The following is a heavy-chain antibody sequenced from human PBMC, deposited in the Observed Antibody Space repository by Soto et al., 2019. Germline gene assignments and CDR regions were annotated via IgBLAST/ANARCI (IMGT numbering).Heavy chain of an antibody. D-gene: IGHD6-19*01. Sequence: QVQLQESGPGLVKPSQTLSLTCTVSGGSISSGGYYWSWIRQHPGKGLEWIGYIYDSDSTYYNPSLKSRVTISVDMSRNQFSLKLTSVTAADTAVYYCARHHMAATDMYFDYWGQGTLVTASS. CDR1: GGSISSGGYY. CDR2: IYDSDST. CDR3: ARHHMAATDMYFDY. J-gene: IGHJ4*02. V-gene: IGHV4-31*03.